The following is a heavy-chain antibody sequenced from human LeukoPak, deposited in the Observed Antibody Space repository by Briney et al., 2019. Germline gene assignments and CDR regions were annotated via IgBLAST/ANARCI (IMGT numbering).Heavy chain of an antibody. V-gene: IGHV1-2*02. Sequence: ASVKVSCKASGYTFNDYFLHWVRQAPGQGLEWMGWINPKSGGTNYVQKFQGRVTMTWDTSITTANMELNRLETDDTGMYYCARGYEYGWFDPWGQGTLVIVSS. CDR2: INPKSGGT. D-gene: IGHD4/OR15-4a*01. CDR1: GYTFNDYF. J-gene: IGHJ5*02. CDR3: ARGYEYGWFDP.